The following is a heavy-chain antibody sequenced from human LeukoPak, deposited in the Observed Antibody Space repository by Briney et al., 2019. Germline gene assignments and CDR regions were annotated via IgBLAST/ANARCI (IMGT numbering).Heavy chain of an antibody. V-gene: IGHV4-4*02. D-gene: IGHD3-10*01. J-gene: IGHJ4*02. Sequence: SETLSLTCVVSGGSISSNWWSWVRQPPGKGLEWIGEIFHSGKTTYNPSLNSRVTISVDKSKAQFSLKLSSVTAADTAVYYCASTPMVRGAPGYFGYWGQGTLVTVSS. CDR3: ASTPMVRGAPGYFGY. CDR2: IFHSGKT. CDR1: GGSISSNW.